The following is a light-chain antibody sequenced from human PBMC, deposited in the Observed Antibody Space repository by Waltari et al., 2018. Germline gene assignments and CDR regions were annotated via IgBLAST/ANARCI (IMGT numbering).Light chain of an antibody. J-gene: IGLJ2*01. CDR3: SSYTSSNTLI. CDR2: DVS. V-gene: IGLV2-14*03. CDR1: SSDVGAYSY. Sequence: QSALTQPASVSGSPGQSITISCTGTSSDVGAYSYVSWYQQHPGKAPKLMIYDVSKRPSGVSNRFSGSQSANTASLTISALQAEDEADYYCSSYTSSNTLIFGGGTTLTVL.